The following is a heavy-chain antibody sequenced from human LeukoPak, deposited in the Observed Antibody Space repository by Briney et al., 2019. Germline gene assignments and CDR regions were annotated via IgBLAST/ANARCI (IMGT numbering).Heavy chain of an antibody. CDR3: ARGLGSAGDFWSGYLTYYFDY. Sequence: PSETLSLTCAVYGGSFSGYYWSWIRQPPGKGLEWIGEINHSGSTNYNPSLKSRVAISVDSSKNQFPLKLSSVTAADTAVYYCARGLGSAGDFWSGYLTYYFDYWGQGTLVTVSS. CDR1: GGSFSGYY. CDR2: INHSGST. J-gene: IGHJ4*02. V-gene: IGHV4-34*01. D-gene: IGHD3-3*01.